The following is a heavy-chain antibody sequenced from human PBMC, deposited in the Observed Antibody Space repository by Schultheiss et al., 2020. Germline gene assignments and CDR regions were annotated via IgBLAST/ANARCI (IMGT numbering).Heavy chain of an antibody. CDR3: ARYGYQLLLFDP. CDR1: GGSISSYY. Sequence: SETLSLTCTVSGGSISSYYWSWIRQPPGKGLEWIGYIYYSGSTNYNPSLKSRVTISVDTSKNQFSLKLSSVTAADTAVYYCARYGYQLLLFDPWGQGTLVTGYS. J-gene: IGHJ5*02. D-gene: IGHD2-2*01. CDR2: IYYSGST. V-gene: IGHV4-59*01.